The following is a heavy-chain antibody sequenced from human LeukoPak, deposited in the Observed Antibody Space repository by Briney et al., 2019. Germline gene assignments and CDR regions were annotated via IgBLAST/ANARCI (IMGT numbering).Heavy chain of an antibody. CDR2: IPYDGSNK. Sequence: GGSLRLSCAASGFTFSSYGMNWVRQAPGEGLEWVAFIPYDGSNKYYADSLKGRFSISRDNSKNTLYLQMNSLRAEDTAVYYCAKDGELYSSGWYLNYWGQGTLVTVSS. CDR1: GFTFSSYG. CDR3: AKDGELYSSGWYLNY. D-gene: IGHD6-19*01. V-gene: IGHV3-30*02. J-gene: IGHJ4*02.